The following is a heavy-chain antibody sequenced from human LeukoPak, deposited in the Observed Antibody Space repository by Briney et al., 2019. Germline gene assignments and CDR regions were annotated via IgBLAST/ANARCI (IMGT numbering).Heavy chain of an antibody. CDR2: IGGSGGST. D-gene: IGHD6-13*01. J-gene: IGHJ4*02. CDR3: AKDALSSWYTNSLAY. Sequence: GGSLRLSCAASGFPFNNYAMSWVRQAPGKGLEWISGIGGSGGSTYYADSVKGRFTISRDNSKNTLYLQMNSLRAEDTAVYCCAKDALSSWYTNSLAYWGQGTLVTVSS. V-gene: IGHV3-23*01. CDR1: GFPFNNYA.